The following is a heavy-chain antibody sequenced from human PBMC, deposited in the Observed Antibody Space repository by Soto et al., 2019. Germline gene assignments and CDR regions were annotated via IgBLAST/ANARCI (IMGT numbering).Heavy chain of an antibody. CDR1: GFTFNSYV. Sequence: EVQLLESGGALVQPGASLRLSCAASGFTFNSYVMTWVRQAPGEGLEWVSSISRSGRGSAYYADSVKGRFTISRDNSENTLFLQMNNLRDEDTALYYCARGRYLDSSDYWVANLPFDHWGLGTLVTVSS. D-gene: IGHD3-22*01. J-gene: IGHJ4*02. CDR2: ISRSGRGSA. V-gene: IGHV3-23*01. CDR3: ARGRYLDSSDYWVANLPFDH.